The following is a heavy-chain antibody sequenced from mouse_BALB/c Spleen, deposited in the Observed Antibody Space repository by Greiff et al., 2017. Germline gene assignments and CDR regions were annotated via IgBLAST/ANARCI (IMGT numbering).Heavy chain of an antibody. CDR3: STDRDFDV. CDR2: IYPGNSDT. Sequence: EVKLVGSGAVLARPGASVEMSCKASGYTFSSYWMHWVKQRPGQGLEWIGAIYPGNSDTSYNQKFKGKAKLTAVTSTSTAYMELSSLTNEDSAVYYCSTDRDFDVWGAGTTVTVSS. CDR1: GYTFSSYW. D-gene: IGHD1-1*01. J-gene: IGHJ1*01. V-gene: IGHV1-5*01.